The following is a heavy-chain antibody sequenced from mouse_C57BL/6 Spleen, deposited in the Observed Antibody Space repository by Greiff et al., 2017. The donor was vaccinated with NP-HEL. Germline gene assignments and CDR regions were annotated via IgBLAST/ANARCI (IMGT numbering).Heavy chain of an antibody. CDR3: ASYGNHWYFDV. J-gene: IGHJ1*03. V-gene: IGHV5-4*03. D-gene: IGHD2-1*01. Sequence: DVMLVESGGGLVKPGGSLKLSCAASGFTFSSYAMSWVRQTPEKRLEWVATISDGGSYTYYPDNVKGRFTISRDNAKNNLYLQMSHLKSEDTAMYYCASYGNHWYFDVWGTGTTVTVSS. CDR2: ISDGGSYT. CDR1: GFTFSSYA.